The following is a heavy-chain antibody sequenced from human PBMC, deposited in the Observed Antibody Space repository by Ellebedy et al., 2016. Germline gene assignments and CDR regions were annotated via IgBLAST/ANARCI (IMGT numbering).Heavy chain of an antibody. CDR2: ISSSSSYI. D-gene: IGHD6-19*01. J-gene: IGHJ4*02. V-gene: IGHV3-21*01. CDR1: GFTFSSYS. CDR3: ARDTEQWLVIGTFDY. Sequence: GGSLRLSCAASGFTFSSYSMNWVRQAPGKGLEWVSSISSSSSYIYYADSVKGRFTISRDNAKNSLYLQMNSLRAEDTAVYYCARDTEQWLVIGTFDYWGQGTLVTVSS.